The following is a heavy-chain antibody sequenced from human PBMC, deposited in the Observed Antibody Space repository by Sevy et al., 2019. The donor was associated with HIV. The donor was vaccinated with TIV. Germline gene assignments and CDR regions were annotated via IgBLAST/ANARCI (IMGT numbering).Heavy chain of an antibody. Sequence: ASVKVSCKASGYTFTGYYMHWVRQAPGQGLEWMGWINPNSGGTNYAQMFQGRVTMTRDTSISTAYMELSRLRSDDTAVYYCARGDVVVTGNWFDPWGQGTLVTVSS. V-gene: IGHV1-2*02. CDR1: GYTFTGYY. CDR2: INPNSGGT. CDR3: ARGDVVVTGNWFDP. J-gene: IGHJ5*02. D-gene: IGHD2-21*02.